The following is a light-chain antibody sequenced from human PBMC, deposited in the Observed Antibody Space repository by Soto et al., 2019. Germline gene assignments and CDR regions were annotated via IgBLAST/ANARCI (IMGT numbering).Light chain of an antibody. V-gene: IGLV2-8*01. CDR1: SRDVGRYNH. Sequence: QSVLTQPPSASGSPGQSVTISCTGTSRDVGRYNHVSWYQQHPGKAPKLSIFDVNKRPSGVPDRFSGSKSGNTASLTVSGLQAEDEADYYCSAYAGSIYVFGSGTKVTVL. J-gene: IGLJ1*01. CDR3: SAYAGSIYV. CDR2: DVN.